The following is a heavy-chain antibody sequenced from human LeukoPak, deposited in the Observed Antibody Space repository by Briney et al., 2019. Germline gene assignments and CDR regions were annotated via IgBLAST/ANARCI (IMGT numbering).Heavy chain of an antibody. V-gene: IGHV3-48*03. CDR3: ACLRGPSDY. Sequence: GGSLRLSCEASGFTFSSYEMNWVRQAPGKGLEWVSYISSSGSTIYYADSVRGRFTISRDNTKNSLYLQMDSLTADDTAVYFCACLRGPSDYWGQGTLVTVSS. CDR2: ISSSGSTI. CDR1: GFTFSSYE. D-gene: IGHD4-17*01. J-gene: IGHJ4*02.